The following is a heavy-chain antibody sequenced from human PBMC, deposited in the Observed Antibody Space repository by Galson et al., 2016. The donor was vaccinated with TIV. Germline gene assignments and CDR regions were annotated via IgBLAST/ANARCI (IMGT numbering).Heavy chain of an antibody. J-gene: IGHJ4*02. CDR1: GFSLTTPGMC. V-gene: IGHV2-70*11. CDR3: ARRSGWSREA. CDR2: IDWEDDK. Sequence: PALVKPTQTLTLTCTFSGFSLTTPGMCVSWIRQPPGKALEWLARIDWEDDKYYSTSLKTRLTVSKDTSKNQVVLKMTNLDPADTTTYYCARRSGWSREARGRGTLVSVSS. D-gene: IGHD6-19*01.